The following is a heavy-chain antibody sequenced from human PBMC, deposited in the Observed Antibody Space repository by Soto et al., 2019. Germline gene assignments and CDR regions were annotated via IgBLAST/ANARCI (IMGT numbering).Heavy chain of an antibody. J-gene: IGHJ6*02. V-gene: IGHV3-23*01. Sequence: EVQLLESGGGLAQPGGSLRLSCEVSGFTFRKYVMTWVRQAQGKGLEWVSSLSSTGGSTYYADSVKGRFTVSRDNSKNTLFLQMNSLRAEDTAIYDCAKDQGFLEWIPQGGLDVWGPGTTVAVSS. D-gene: IGHD3-3*01. CDR1: GFTFRKYV. CDR2: LSSTGGST. CDR3: AKDQGFLEWIPQGGLDV.